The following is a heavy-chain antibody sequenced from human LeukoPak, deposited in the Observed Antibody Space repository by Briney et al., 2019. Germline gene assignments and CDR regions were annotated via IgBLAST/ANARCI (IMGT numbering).Heavy chain of an antibody. Sequence: SVKVSCKASGGTFSSYAISWVRQAPGQGLEWMGRIIPILGIANYAQKFQGRVTITADKSTSTAYMELSSLRSEDTAVYYCARDNVEMATNRYFDYWGQRTLVTVSS. CDR2: IIPILGIA. J-gene: IGHJ4*02. CDR3: ARDNVEMATNRYFDY. CDR1: GGTFSSYA. V-gene: IGHV1-69*04. D-gene: IGHD5-24*01.